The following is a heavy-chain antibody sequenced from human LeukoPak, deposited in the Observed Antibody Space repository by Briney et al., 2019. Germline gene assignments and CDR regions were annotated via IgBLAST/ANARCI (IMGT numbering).Heavy chain of an antibody. D-gene: IGHD1-26*01. CDR1: GFTVSSNY. CDR2: IYPNGNT. CDR3: ARSQYSGSYFDY. Sequence: GGSLRLSCAASGFTVSSNYMNWVRQAPGKGLEWVSMIYPNGNTFYTDSVKGRFTISRDNSKNTLDLQMSSLRAEDTAVYYCARSQYSGSYFDYWGQGTLVTVSS. J-gene: IGHJ4*02. V-gene: IGHV3-66*01.